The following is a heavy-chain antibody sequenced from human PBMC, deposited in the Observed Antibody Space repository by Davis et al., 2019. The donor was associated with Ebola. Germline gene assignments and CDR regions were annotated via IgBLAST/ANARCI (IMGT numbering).Heavy chain of an antibody. CDR3: ARLGGWGAAGTTTTFYYYYMDV. CDR2: IYPGDSDT. V-gene: IGHV5-51*01. Sequence: GESLKISCKGSGYSFTSYWIGWVRQMPGKGLEWMGIIYPGDSDTRYSPSFQGQVTISADKSISTAYLQWSSLKASDTAMYYCARLGGWGAAGTTTTFYYYYMDVWGKGTTVTVSS. D-gene: IGHD6-13*01. J-gene: IGHJ6*03. CDR1: GYSFTSYW.